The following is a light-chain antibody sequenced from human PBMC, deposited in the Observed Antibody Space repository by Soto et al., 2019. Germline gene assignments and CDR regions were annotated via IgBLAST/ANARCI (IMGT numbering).Light chain of an antibody. V-gene: IGLV2-14*01. J-gene: IGLJ1*01. CDR3: QSYDGGLSGYV. CDR1: SSDVGGYNY. Sequence: QPVLTQPASVSGSPGQSITISCTGTSSDVGGYNYVSWYQQHPGKAPKLMIYEVSNRPSGVSNRFSGSKSGNTASLTISGLQAEDEADYYCQSYDGGLSGYVFGTGTKLTVL. CDR2: EVS.